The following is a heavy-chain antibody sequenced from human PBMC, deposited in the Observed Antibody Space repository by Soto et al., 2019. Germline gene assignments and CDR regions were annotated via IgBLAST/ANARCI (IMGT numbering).Heavy chain of an antibody. CDR3: ARGEYYDFWSGYPRWFDP. V-gene: IGHV1-69*06. Sequence: SVKVSCKASGGTFSSYAISWVRQAPGQGLEWMGGIIPIFGTANYAQKFQGRVTITADKSTSTAYMELSSLRSEDTAVYYCARGEYYDFWSGYPRWFDPWGQGTLVTVSS. D-gene: IGHD3-3*01. CDR1: GGTFSSYA. J-gene: IGHJ5*02. CDR2: IIPIFGTA.